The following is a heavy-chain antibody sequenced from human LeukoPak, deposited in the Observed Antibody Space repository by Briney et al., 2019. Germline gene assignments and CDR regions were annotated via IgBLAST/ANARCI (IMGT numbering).Heavy chain of an antibody. D-gene: IGHD3/OR15-3a*01. CDR1: GVSISSSNSY. V-gene: IGHV4-39*01. J-gene: IGHJ4*02. CDR3: ARQTGSGLFILP. CDR2: IYYSGNT. Sequence: SETLSLTCTVSGVSISSSNSYWGWLRQPPGKGLEWIGSIYYSGNTYYNASLNSQVAISIDTTKNQFSLRLTSVTAADTAWYYCARQTGSGLFILPGGQGTLVTVSS.